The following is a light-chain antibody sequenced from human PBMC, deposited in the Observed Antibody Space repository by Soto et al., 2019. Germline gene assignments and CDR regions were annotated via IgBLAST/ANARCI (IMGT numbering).Light chain of an antibody. Sequence: DIQMTQSPSSLSASVGDRVTITCQAIHDINNFLNWYQQKPGKAPKLLIYDAFNLEAGVPSRFSGSESGTDFTCTISSLQPQDTATYYCRQYYNLALTGGGGTKVEI. J-gene: IGKJ4*02. CDR1: HDINNF. V-gene: IGKV1-33*01. CDR3: RQYYNLALT. CDR2: DAF.